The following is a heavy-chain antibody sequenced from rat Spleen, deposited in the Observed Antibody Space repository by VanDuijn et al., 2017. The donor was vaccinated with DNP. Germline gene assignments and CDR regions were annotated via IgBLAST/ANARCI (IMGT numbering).Heavy chain of an antibody. Sequence: EVQLQESGSGLVKPSQSLSLTCSVTGYSITSNYWGWIRKFPGNKMEWIGHISYSGSTSYNPSLKSRISITRDTSKNQFFLQLNSVNTEHTATYYCARLEASSYAMDAWGQGTSVTVSS. CDR1: GYSITSNY. CDR3: ARLEASSYAMDA. V-gene: IGHV3-1*01. CDR2: ISYSGST. J-gene: IGHJ4*01. D-gene: IGHD4-1*01.